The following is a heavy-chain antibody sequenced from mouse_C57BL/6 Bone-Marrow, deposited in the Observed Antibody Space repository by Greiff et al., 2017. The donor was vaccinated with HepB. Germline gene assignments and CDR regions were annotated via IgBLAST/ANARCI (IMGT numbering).Heavy chain of an antibody. CDR1: GFSLTSYG. J-gene: IGHJ4*01. CDR2: IWGGGST. Sequence: VQLQQSGPGLVAPSQSLSITCTVSGFSLTSYGVDWVRQPPGKGLEWLGVIWGGGSTNYNSALMSRLSISKDNSKSQVFLKMNSLQTDDTAMYYCATRQLRLRDYAMDYWGQGTSVTVSS. D-gene: IGHD3-2*02. V-gene: IGHV2-9*01. CDR3: ATRQLRLRDYAMDY.